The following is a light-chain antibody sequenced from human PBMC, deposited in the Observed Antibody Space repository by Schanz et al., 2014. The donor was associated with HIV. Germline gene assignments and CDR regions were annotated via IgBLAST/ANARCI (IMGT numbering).Light chain of an antibody. CDR2: VTH. Sequence: QSVLTQPPSVSAAPGQRVTISCSGSASNIGHNYVSWFQQFPGTTPKLLIYVTHQRPSEIPDRFSGSKTGTSATLAITGLQTEDEADYYCATWDTVLNAVVFGGGTKLTV. CDR3: ATWDTVLNAVV. J-gene: IGLJ2*01. V-gene: IGLV1-51*01. CDR1: ASNIGHNY.